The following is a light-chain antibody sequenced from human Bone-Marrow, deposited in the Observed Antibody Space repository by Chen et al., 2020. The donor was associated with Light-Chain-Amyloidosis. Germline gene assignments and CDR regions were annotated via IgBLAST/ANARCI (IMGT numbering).Light chain of an antibody. CDR1: NIGSTS. Sequence: SYVLTQLSSVSVAPGQTATIACGGNNIGSTSVHWYQQTPGHAPLLVVYDDSDRPSGLPERLSGSNSGHTATLTISRVEAGDEADYYCQVWDRSSDGPVFGGGTKLTVL. CDR2: DDS. J-gene: IGLJ3*02. CDR3: QVWDRSSDGPV. V-gene: IGLV3-21*02.